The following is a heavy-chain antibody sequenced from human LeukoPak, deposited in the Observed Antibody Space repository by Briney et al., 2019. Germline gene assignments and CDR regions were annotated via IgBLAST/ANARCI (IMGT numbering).Heavy chain of an antibody. J-gene: IGHJ4*02. CDR3: ARDGEVY. CDR1: GFTFSSYG. V-gene: IGHV3-33*01. CDR2: IWYDGSNK. Sequence: GGSLRLSCAASGFTFSSYGMHWVRQAPGKGLEWVGVIWYDGSNKYYADSVKGRFTISRDNSKNTLYLQMNSLRAEDTAVYYCARDGEVYWGQGTLVTVSS. D-gene: IGHD2-21*01.